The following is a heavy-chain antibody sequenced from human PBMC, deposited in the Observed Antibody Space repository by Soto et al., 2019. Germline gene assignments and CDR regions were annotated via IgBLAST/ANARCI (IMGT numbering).Heavy chain of an antibody. V-gene: IGHV1-46*01. CDR3: ARGGATLFGVIDS. CDR1: GYSFFSYY. D-gene: IGHD3-3*01. J-gene: IGHJ4*02. Sequence: ASSKVSCKSSGYSFFSYYIHWVRQAPGQGLEWMGRFLASGGNTDYAQRFRGRISMTRDTSTTNTVSLELTSLTSDDTAVYYCARGGATLFGVIDSWGQGTRVTVSS. CDR2: FLASGGNT.